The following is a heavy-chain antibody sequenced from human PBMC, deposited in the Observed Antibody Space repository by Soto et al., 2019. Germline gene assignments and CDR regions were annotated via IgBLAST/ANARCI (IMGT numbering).Heavy chain of an antibody. Sequence: GESLKISCKASGYSFTTYWIGWVRQMPGKGLEWMGRIDPSDSYTNYSPSFQGHVTISADKSISTAYLQWSSLKASDTAMYYCARRPYDSSGYYSLALDIWGQGTMVTVSS. D-gene: IGHD3-22*01. V-gene: IGHV5-10-1*01. J-gene: IGHJ3*02. CDR3: ARRPYDSSGYYSLALDI. CDR1: GYSFTTYW. CDR2: IDPSDSYT.